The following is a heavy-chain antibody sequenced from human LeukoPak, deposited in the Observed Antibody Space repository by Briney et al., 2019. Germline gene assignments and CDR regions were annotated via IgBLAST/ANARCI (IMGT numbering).Heavy chain of an antibody. D-gene: IGHD2-2*01. Sequence: GGSLRLSCAASGFTFSSYWMSWVRQAPGKGLEWVANIKQDGSEKYYVDSVKGRFTISRDNAKNSLYLQMNSLRAEDTAVYYCARDQKGYCSSTSCYDAYYYYYYMDVWGKGTTVTVSS. CDR3: ARDQKGYCSSTSCYDAYYYYYYMDV. V-gene: IGHV3-7*01. CDR1: GFTFSSYW. J-gene: IGHJ6*03. CDR2: IKQDGSEK.